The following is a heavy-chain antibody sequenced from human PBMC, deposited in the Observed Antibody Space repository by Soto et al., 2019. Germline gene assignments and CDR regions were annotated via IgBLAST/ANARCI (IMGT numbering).Heavy chain of an antibody. CDR2: IIPIFGTA. CDR3: ARPYYDFWSGYYPVNYYGMDV. V-gene: IGHV1-69*01. Sequence: QVQLVQSGAEVKKPGSSVKVSCKASGGTFSSYAISWVRQAPGQGLEWMGGIIPIFGTANYAQKFQGRVTITADESTSTAYMELSSLRSEDTAVYYCARPYYDFWSGYYPVNYYGMDVWGQGTTVTVS. D-gene: IGHD3-3*01. J-gene: IGHJ6*02. CDR1: GGTFSSYA.